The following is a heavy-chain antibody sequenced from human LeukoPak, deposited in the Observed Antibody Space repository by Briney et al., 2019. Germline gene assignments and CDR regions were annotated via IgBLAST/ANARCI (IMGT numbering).Heavy chain of an antibody. CDR3: AREYCSSISCSSDDSFDI. Sequence: GGSLRLSCAASGFTFSSYSMNWVRQAPGKGLEWVSSISSSSSYIYYADSVKGRFTISRDNAKNSLYLQMNSLRAEDTAVYYCAREYCSSISCSSDDSFDIWGQRTMVTVSS. CDR2: ISSSSSYI. V-gene: IGHV3-21*01. D-gene: IGHD2-2*01. CDR1: GFTFSSYS. J-gene: IGHJ3*02.